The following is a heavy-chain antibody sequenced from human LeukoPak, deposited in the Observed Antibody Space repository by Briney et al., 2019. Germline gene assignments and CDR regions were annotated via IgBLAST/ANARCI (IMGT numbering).Heavy chain of an antibody. J-gene: IGHJ4*02. Sequence: LSLTCTVSGGSISSSSYYWGWIRQPPGKGLEWVSYISSSGSTIYYADSVKGRFTISRDNAKNSLYLQMNSLRAEDTAVYYCARAGRGVVPAAPFDYWGQGTLVTVSS. CDR1: GGSISSSSYY. CDR3: ARAGRGVVPAAPFDY. CDR2: ISSSGSTI. D-gene: IGHD2-2*01. V-gene: IGHV3-11*04.